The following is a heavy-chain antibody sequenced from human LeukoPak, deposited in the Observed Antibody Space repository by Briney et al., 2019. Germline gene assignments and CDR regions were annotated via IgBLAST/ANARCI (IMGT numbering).Heavy chain of an antibody. V-gene: IGHV3-74*01. CDR2: ITSDGSTT. J-gene: IGHJ4*02. CDR1: GFTFSSYW. CDR3: ARDGSLPDY. D-gene: IGHD2-15*01. Sequence: QSGGSLRLSCAASGFTFSSYWMHWVRQAPGKGLVWVSRITSDGSTTSYADSVKGRFTISRDNAKNTLYLQMNSLRDEDTAVYYCARDGSLPDYWGQGTLVTVSP.